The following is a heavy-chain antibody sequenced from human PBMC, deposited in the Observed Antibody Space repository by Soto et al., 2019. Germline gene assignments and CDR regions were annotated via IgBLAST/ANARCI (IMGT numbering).Heavy chain of an antibody. Sequence: QMQLVQSGPEVKKPGTSVKVSCKASGFTFTSSAVQWVRQARGQRLEWIGWIVVGSGNTNYAQKFQERVTITRDMSTSTAYMELSSLRSEGTAVYYCAALLDYYDSSGRFDYWGQGTLVTVSS. CDR1: GFTFTSSA. D-gene: IGHD3-22*01. V-gene: IGHV1-58*01. J-gene: IGHJ4*02. CDR2: IVVGSGNT. CDR3: AALLDYYDSSGRFDY.